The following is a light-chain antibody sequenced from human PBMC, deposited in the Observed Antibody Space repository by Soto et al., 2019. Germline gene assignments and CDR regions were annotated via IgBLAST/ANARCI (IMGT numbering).Light chain of an antibody. CDR2: DAS. V-gene: IGKV3-20*01. Sequence: EIVLTQSPGTLSLSPGERATLSCRASQSVSSSSLAWYQHKPGQAPRLLIYDASNRATGIPARFSGSGSGTDFTLTISSLQSEDFAVYYCQQYNNWPPWTFGQGTKVDIK. CDR1: QSVSSSS. CDR3: QQYNNWPPWT. J-gene: IGKJ1*01.